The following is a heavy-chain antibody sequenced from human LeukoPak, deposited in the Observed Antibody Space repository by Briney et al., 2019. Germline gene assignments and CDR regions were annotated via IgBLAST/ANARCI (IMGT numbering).Heavy chain of an antibody. D-gene: IGHD6-13*01. CDR3: ARDRGSSWFPYYYGMDV. V-gene: IGHV3-30*02. Sequence: GGSLRLSCAVSGFTFNNYDIHWVRQAPGKGLEWVAFIRSDGSNKYYADSVKGRFTISRDNSKNTLYLQMNSLRAEDTAVYYCARDRGSSWFPYYYGMDVWGQGTTVTVSS. CDR2: IRSDGSNK. CDR1: GFTFNNYD. J-gene: IGHJ6*02.